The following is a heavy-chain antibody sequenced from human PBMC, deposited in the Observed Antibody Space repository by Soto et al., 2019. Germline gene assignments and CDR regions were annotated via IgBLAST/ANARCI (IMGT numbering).Heavy chain of an antibody. CDR3: ARLGYCSSTSCQDY. CDR1: GGSFSGYY. V-gene: IGHV4-34*01. Sequence: QVQLQQWGAGLLKPSETLSLTCAVYGGSFSGYYWSWIRQPPGKGLEWIGESNHSGSTNYNPSLKSRVTISVDTSKSQFSLKLSSVTAADTAVYYCARLGYCSSTSCQDYWGEGTLVTVSS. J-gene: IGHJ4*02. D-gene: IGHD2-2*01. CDR2: SNHSGST.